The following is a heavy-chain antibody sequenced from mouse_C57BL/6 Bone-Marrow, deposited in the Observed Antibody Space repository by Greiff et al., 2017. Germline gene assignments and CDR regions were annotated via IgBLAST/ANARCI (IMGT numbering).Heavy chain of an antibody. Sequence: EVQLVESGGGLVKPGGSLKLSCAASGFTFSSYAMSWVRQTPEKRLEWVATISDGGSYTYYPDNVKGRFTISRDNAKNNLYLQMSHLKSEDTAMYYCARDNSYWYFDVWGTGTTVTVSS. J-gene: IGHJ1*03. D-gene: IGHD1-3*01. CDR2: ISDGGSYT. CDR3: ARDNSYWYFDV. CDR1: GFTFSSYA. V-gene: IGHV5-4*01.